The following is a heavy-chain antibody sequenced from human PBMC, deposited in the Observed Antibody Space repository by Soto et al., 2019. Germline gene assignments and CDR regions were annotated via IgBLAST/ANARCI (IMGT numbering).Heavy chain of an antibody. D-gene: IGHD3-10*01. V-gene: IGHV4-39*01. Sequence: QLQLQESGPGLVKPSETLSLTCTVSGGSISSSSYYWGWIRQPPGKGLEWIGTIYYSGSTYYNPSLKSRVTTSVDTSKNQFSLKLSSVTAADTAVYYCASIAEFGALPENFQHWGQGTLVTVSS. J-gene: IGHJ1*01. CDR3: ASIAEFGALPENFQH. CDR1: GGSISSSSYY. CDR2: IYYSGST.